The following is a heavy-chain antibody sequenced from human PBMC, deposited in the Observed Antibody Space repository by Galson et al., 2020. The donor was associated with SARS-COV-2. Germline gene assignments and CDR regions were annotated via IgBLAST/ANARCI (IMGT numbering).Heavy chain of an antibody. Sequence: ETSETLYLTCSVSGDSIGGYYWTWIRQPPGKGLEWIGPVYDTGTTNYSPSLKSPLSILVDTSNNQVSLTLTSVTAADTAVYFCARRKDGYYDRLTGGLREAEYYDALDFWGQGTTVTVSS. V-gene: IGHV4-59*08. CDR2: VYDTGTT. CDR1: GDSIGGYY. D-gene: IGHD3-9*01. J-gene: IGHJ6*02. CDR3: ARRKDGYYDRLTGGLREAEYYDALDF.